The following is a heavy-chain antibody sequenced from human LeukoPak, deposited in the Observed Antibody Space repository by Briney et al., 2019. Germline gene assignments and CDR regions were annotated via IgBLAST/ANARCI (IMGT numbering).Heavy chain of an antibody. Sequence: GGSLRLSCAASGFTFSSYGMHWVRQAPGKGLEWVAVISYDGNNKYYADSVKGRFTISRDNSKNTLYLQMNSLRAEDTAVYHCAREKDDAFDIWGQGTMVTVSS. V-gene: IGHV3-30*03. CDR3: AREKDDAFDI. CDR2: ISYDGNNK. CDR1: GFTFSSYG. J-gene: IGHJ3*02.